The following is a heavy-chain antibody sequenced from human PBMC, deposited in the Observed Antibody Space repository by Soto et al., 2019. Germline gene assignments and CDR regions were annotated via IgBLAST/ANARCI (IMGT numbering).Heavy chain of an antibody. CDR2: IDWDDDK. J-gene: IGHJ4*02. CDR1: GFSLSTSGMR. Sequence: SGPTVVNPTQTLTLTCTFSGFSLSTSGMRVSWIRQPPGKALEWLARIDWDDDKFYNTSLKTRLTISKDSSKNQVVLTMTNMDPVDTATYYCARMFHCSGGTCPFDYWGRGALVTVSS. CDR3: ARMFHCSGGTCPFDY. D-gene: IGHD2-15*01. V-gene: IGHV2-70*04.